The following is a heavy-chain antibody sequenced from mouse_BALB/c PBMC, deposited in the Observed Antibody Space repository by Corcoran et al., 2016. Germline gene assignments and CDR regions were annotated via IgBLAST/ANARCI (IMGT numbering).Heavy chain of an antibody. Sequence: QIQLVQSGPELKKPGETVKISCKASGYTFTNYGMNWVKQAPGKGLKWMGWINTYTGEPTYADDFKGRFAFSLETSASTAYLQINNRKNEDTATYLCAREGYYGSSGYAMDYWGQGTSVTVSS. CDR2: INTYTGEP. J-gene: IGHJ4*01. V-gene: IGHV9-3-1*01. CDR1: GYTFTNYG. CDR3: AREGYYGSSGYAMDY. D-gene: IGHD1-1*01.